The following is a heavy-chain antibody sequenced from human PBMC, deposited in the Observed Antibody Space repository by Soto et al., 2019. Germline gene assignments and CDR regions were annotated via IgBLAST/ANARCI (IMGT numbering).Heavy chain of an antibody. V-gene: IGHV3-30*18. CDR3: AKVYDCCCSCYPEAFAI. Sequence: AGGALRLCCAASGFTFSSYGMHWVRQAPGKGLEWVAVISYDGSNKYYADSVKGRFTISRDNSKNTLYLQMNSLRAEDTAVYYCAKVYDCCCSCYPEAFAIWGQGTMVTVSS. CDR1: GFTFSSYG. J-gene: IGHJ3*02. CDR2: ISYDGSNK. D-gene: IGHD2-15*01.